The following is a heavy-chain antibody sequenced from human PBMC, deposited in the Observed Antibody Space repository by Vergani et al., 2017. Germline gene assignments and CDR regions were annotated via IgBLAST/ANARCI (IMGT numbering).Heavy chain of an antibody. J-gene: IGHJ3*02. CDR1: GGSVSSGSYY. CDR2: IYYSGST. Sequence: QVQLQESGPGLVKPSETLSLTCAVSGGSVSSGSYYWGWIRQPPGKGLEWIGYIYYSGSTNYNPSLKSRVTISVDTSKNQFSLKLSSVTAADTAVYYCARERRREGKGLYAFDIWGQGTMVTVSS. V-gene: IGHV4-61*01. D-gene: IGHD1-26*01. CDR3: ARERRREGKGLYAFDI.